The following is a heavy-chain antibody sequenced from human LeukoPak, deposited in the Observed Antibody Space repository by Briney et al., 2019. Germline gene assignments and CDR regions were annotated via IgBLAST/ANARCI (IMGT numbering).Heavy chain of an antibody. V-gene: IGHV3-23*01. D-gene: IGHD2-15*01. Sequence: PGGSLRLSCAASGFTFTSYAMGWVRQAPRKGLEWVSAISVSGGSTNYAASVKGRFTISRDNSKNTLYLQMNSLRAEDTAVYYCASLVVAATGPFDYWGQGTLVTVSS. CDR1: GFTFTSYA. CDR3: ASLVVAATGPFDY. J-gene: IGHJ4*02. CDR2: ISVSGGST.